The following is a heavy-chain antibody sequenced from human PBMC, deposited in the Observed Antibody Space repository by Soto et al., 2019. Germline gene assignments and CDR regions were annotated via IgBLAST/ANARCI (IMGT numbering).Heavy chain of an antibody. CDR2: ISNSGTT. D-gene: IGHD3-16*01. Sequence: SETLSLTCSVSGGSVTGGNLFWGWVRQSPGKGLEWIGCISNSGTTNYHPSLKSRVTVSLDTSKNQFSLNLSSLTAADTAVYYCARGALHLGHLSLGQFDYWGQGALVTVSS. CDR3: ARGALHLGHLSLGQFDY. CDR1: GGSVTGGNLF. V-gene: IGHV4-61*01. J-gene: IGHJ4*02.